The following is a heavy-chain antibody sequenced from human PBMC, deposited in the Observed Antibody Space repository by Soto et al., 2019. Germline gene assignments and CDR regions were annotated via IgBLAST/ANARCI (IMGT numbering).Heavy chain of an antibody. Sequence: SETLSLTCAVSGGSIGGVGYSWSWVRQPPGGGLEWIGYMYHSGTFLKSPSLKARLTMSLDMSKNQFSLTLNSMTAAATAVYYCARAQFYSGSGNYNNLMFDAWGQGIQVTVSS. D-gene: IGHD3-10*01. CDR2: MYHSGTF. J-gene: IGHJ5*02. CDR1: GGSIGGVGYS. CDR3: ARAQFYSGSGNYNNLMFDA. V-gene: IGHV4-30-2*01.